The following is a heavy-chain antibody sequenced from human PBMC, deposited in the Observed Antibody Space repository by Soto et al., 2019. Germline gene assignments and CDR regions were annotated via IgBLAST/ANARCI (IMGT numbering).Heavy chain of an antibody. CDR2: INPSGGST. J-gene: IGHJ6*02. Sequence: GSVKVSFKACGYPFTSYYMHWVRQAPGQGLEWMGIINPSGGSTSYAQKFQGRVTMTRDTSTSTVYMELSSLRSEDTAVYYCARNYGMDVWGQGTTVTVSS. CDR3: ARNYGMDV. CDR1: GYPFTSYY. V-gene: IGHV1-46*01.